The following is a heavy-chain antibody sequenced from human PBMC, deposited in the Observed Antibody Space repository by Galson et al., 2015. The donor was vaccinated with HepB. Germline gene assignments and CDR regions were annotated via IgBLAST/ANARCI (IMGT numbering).Heavy chain of an antibody. Sequence: SVKVSCKASGYTFTSYYMHWVRQAPGQGLEWMGIINPSGGSTSYAQKFQGRVTMTRDTSTSTVYMELSSLRSEDTAVYYCARVDEQQLVSGMGFDPWGQGTLVTVSS. J-gene: IGHJ5*02. V-gene: IGHV1-46*01. D-gene: IGHD6-13*01. CDR2: INPSGGST. CDR1: GYTFTSYY. CDR3: ARVDEQQLVSGMGFDP.